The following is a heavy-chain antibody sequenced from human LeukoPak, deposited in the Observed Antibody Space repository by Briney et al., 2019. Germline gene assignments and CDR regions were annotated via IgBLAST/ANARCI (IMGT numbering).Heavy chain of an antibody. CDR1: GFIFSNYA. V-gene: IGHV3-21*01. CDR3: ARDRRGLYGRGGYYYYGMDV. CDR2: ISSSSSYI. J-gene: IGHJ6*04. Sequence: PGGSLRLSCAASGFIFSNYAMSWVRQAPGKGLEWVSSISSSSSYIYYADSVKGRFTISRDNAKNSLYLQMNSLRAEDTAVYYCARDRRGLYGRGGYYYYGMDVWGKGTTVTVSS. D-gene: IGHD4-17*01.